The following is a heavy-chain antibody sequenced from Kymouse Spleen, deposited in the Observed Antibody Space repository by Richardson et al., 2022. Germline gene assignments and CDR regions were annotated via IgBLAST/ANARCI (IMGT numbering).Heavy chain of an antibody. D-gene: IGHD6-6*01. J-gene: IGHJ2*01. V-gene: IGHV3-30*18. CDR1: GFTFSSYG. CDR2: ISYDGSNK. CDR3: AKGGSSSSYWYFDL. Sequence: QVQLVESGGGVVQPGRSLRLSCAASGFTFSSYGMHWVRQAPGKGLEWVAVISYDGSNKYYADSVKGRFTISRDNSKNTLYLQMNSLRAEDTAVYYCAKGGSSSSYWYFDLWGRGTLVTVSS.